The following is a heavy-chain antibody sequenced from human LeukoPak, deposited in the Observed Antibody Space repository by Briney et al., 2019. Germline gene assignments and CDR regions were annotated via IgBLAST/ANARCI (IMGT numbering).Heavy chain of an antibody. CDR1: GGSFSGYY. V-gene: IGHV4-34*01. J-gene: IGHJ4*02. D-gene: IGHD3-22*01. CDR2: INHSGST. CDR3: ARDRGYYDSSGLVDY. Sequence: RSSETLSLTCAVYGGSFSGYYWSWIRQPPGKGLEWIGEINHSGSTNYNPSLKSRVTISVDTSKKQFSLKLSSVTAADTAMYYCARDRGYYDSSGLVDYWGQGTLVTVSS.